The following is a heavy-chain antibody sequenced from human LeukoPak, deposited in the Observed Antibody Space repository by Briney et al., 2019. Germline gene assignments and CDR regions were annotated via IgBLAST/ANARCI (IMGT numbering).Heavy chain of an antibody. Sequence: SETLSLTCTVSGGSISGYYWSWIRQPPGKGLEWIGEINHSGSTNYNPSLKSRVTISVDTSKNQFSLKLSSVTAADTAVYYCARGYGDYGYTAHYMDVWGKGTTVTISS. J-gene: IGHJ6*03. V-gene: IGHV4-34*01. D-gene: IGHD4-17*01. CDR3: ARGYGDYGYTAHYMDV. CDR2: INHSGST. CDR1: GGSISGYY.